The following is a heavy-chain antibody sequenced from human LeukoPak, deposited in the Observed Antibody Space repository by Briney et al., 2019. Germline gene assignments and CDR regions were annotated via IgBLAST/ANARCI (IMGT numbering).Heavy chain of an antibody. CDR2: ISGSGGST. D-gene: IGHD3-16*01. V-gene: IGHV3-23*01. CDR3: AKIRGSYPQYYFDY. CDR1: GFTFSSYA. Sequence: GSLSLSCAASGFTFSSYAMSWVRQAPGKGLEWVSAISGSGGSTYYADSVKGRFTVSRDNSKNTLYLQMNSLRAEDTAVYYCAKIRGSYPQYYFDYWGQETLVTVSS. J-gene: IGHJ4*02.